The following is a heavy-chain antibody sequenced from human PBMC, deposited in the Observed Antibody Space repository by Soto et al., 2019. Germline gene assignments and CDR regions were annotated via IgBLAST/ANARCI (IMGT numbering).Heavy chain of an antibody. Sequence: SETLSLTCTVSGGSVSPNYWSWIRQPPGKGLEWVGYIYYGGTTSYNPSLQSRVTISLETSKSQFSLRLTSVTAADTAVYYCARLGAYYQYLGPWGPGTLVTVSS. CDR2: IYYGGTT. D-gene: IGHD3-22*01. CDR3: ARLGAYYQYLGP. J-gene: IGHJ5*02. V-gene: IGHV4-59*08. CDR1: GGSVSPNY.